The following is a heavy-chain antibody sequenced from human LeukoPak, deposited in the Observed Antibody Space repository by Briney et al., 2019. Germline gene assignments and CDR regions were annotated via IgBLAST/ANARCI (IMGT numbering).Heavy chain of an antibody. V-gene: IGHV3-74*01. D-gene: IGHD1-26*01. CDR3: ASGSYLGAFGI. Sequence: GGSLRLSCVASGFTFSSYWMHWVRQDPRKGLVWVSRINGDGRNINYADSVRGRFTISRDNAKNTLYLQMNSLRAEDTAVYYCASGSYLGAFGIWGQGTMVTVSS. CDR1: GFTFSSYW. CDR2: INGDGRNI. J-gene: IGHJ3*02.